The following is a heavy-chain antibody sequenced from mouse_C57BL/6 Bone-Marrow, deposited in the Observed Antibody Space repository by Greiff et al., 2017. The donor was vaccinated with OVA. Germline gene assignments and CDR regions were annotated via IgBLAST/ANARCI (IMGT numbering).Heavy chain of an antibody. D-gene: IGHD1-1*01. CDR1: GYTFTDYE. V-gene: IGHV1-15*01. CDR3: TRSDFYYYGSSSYYFDY. Sequence: VQLVESGAELVRPGASVTLSCKASGYTFTDYEMHWVKQTPVHGLEWIGAIDPETGGTAYNQKFKGKAILTADKSSSTAYMELRSLTSEDSAVYYCTRSDFYYYGSSSYYFDYWGQGTTLTVSS. J-gene: IGHJ2*01. CDR2: IDPETGGT.